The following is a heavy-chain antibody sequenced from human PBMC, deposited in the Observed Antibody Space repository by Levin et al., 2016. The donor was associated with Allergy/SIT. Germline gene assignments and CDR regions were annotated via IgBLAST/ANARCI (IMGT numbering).Heavy chain of an antibody. Sequence: SETLSLTCTVSGASISSGDYYWSWIRQSPGRGLEWLASIYYTGSTYYNPSLKSRLTMSVDTAKNQFSLRLSSVTAADTALYYCATGVVIASDAFDIWSQGTMVTVSS. J-gene: IGHJ3*02. CDR2: IYYTGST. CDR1: GASISSGDYY. CDR3: ATGVVIASDAFDI. D-gene: IGHD2-21*01. V-gene: IGHV4-30-4*01.